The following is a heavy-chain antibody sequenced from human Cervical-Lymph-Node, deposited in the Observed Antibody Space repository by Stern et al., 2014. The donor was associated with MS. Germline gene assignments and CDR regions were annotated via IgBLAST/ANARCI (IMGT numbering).Heavy chain of an antibody. CDR2: ISYRGGNT. Sequence: VQLLESGGGVVQPGTSLRLSCAASKFTFSTYAIHWVRQAPGTGPEWVAVISYRGGNTYYADSVKGRFTIYRDNSKNTLYLQMDSLRTEDTAVYYCARGTDYYESSGFHDWGQGTVVTVSS. D-gene: IGHD3-22*01. CDR3: ARGTDYYESSGFHD. V-gene: IGHV3-30*04. J-gene: IGHJ4*02. CDR1: KFTFSTYA.